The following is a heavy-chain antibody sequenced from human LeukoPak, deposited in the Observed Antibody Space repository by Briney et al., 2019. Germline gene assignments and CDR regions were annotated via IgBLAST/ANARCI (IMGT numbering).Heavy chain of an antibody. J-gene: IGHJ5*02. V-gene: IGHV3-23*01. D-gene: IGHD3-10*01. CDR1: GFTFSNSA. CDR2: LSGSGITT. Sequence: GGSLRLSCAASGFTFSNSAMSWVRQALGKGLEWVSTLSGSGITTYYADSVKGRFTISRDNSKNTLYLQMNSLRAEDTAVYYCAKDQDGSGSYSNWFDPWGQGTLVTVSS. CDR3: AKDQDGSGSYSNWFDP.